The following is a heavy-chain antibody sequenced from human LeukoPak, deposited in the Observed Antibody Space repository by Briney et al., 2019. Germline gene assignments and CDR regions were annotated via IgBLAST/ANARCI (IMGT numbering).Heavy chain of an antibody. Sequence: VASVTVSCKASGYTFTDYYMHWVRQAPGQGLEWMGCINPKTGGTNYAQKLQGRVTMTRDTYKSTAYMELSRLRSDDTAVYYCARGKEVLLWFVQLLEWFDRWGQGTLVTVSS. J-gene: IGHJ5*02. CDR3: ARGKEVLLWFVQLLEWFDR. V-gene: IGHV1-2*02. CDR1: GYTFTDYY. D-gene: IGHD3-10*01. CDR2: INPKTGGT.